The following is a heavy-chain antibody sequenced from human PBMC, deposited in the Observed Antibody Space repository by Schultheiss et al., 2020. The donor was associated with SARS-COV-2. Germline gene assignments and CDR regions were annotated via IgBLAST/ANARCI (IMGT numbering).Heavy chain of an antibody. CDR1: GFTFSNFG. Sequence: GESLKISCAASGFTFSNFGMHWVRQAPGKGLEWVALIWYDGTNKYYADSVKGRFTISRDNAKNTLYLQMNSLRAEDTAVYYCARGYPVNYWGQGTLVTVSS. CDR3: ARGYPVNY. J-gene: IGHJ4*02. V-gene: IGHV3-33*03. CDR2: IWYDGTNK. D-gene: IGHD5-12*01.